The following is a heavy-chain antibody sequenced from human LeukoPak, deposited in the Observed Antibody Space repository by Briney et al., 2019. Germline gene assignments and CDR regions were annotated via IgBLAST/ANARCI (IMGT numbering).Heavy chain of an antibody. CDR1: GFTFSTYA. CDR2: ISIGGNT. CDR3: ARIVQWPKGFDH. D-gene: IGHD6-19*01. V-gene: IGHV3-23*01. J-gene: IGHJ4*02. Sequence: QPGGSLRLSCAASGFTFSTYAMTSVRQAPGKGLEYVSAISIGGNTFYADSVKGRFTISRDNSKNTLYLQMSSLRVEDTAAYYCARIVQWPKGFDHWGQGTLVTVSS.